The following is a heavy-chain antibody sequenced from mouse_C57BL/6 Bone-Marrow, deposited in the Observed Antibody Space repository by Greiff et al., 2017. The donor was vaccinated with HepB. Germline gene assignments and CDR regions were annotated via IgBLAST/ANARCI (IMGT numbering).Heavy chain of an antibody. J-gene: IGHJ3*01. CDR3: DSHDGYDGEFAY. CDR1: GYTFTSYW. Sequence: VQLQQPGAELVKPGASVKMSCKASGYTFTSYWITWVKQRPGQGLEWIGDIYPGSGSTNYNEKFKSKATLTVDTSSSTAYMQLSSLTSEDSAVYYCDSHDGYDGEFAYWGQGTLVTVSA. D-gene: IGHD2-2*01. CDR2: IYPGSGST. V-gene: IGHV1-55*01.